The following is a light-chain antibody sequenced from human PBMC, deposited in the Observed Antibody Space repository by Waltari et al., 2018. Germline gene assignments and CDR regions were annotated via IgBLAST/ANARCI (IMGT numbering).Light chain of an antibody. CDR3: QQYSSSPTT. CDR2: HVS. J-gene: IGKJ2*01. CDR1: QSLSGSY. Sequence: EIVLTQSPGTLSLSPGDRATLSCRASQSLSGSYLAWYQQKPGQAPRLLIYHVSSRATGIPPRFSGNGSETDFTLTISSLEPEDFAVYICQQYSSSPTTFGQGTKLDIK. V-gene: IGKV3-20*01.